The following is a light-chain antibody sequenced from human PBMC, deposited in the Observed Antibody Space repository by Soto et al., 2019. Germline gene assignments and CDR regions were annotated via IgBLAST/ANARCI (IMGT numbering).Light chain of an antibody. J-gene: IGLJ1*01. CDR1: SSNIGSNT. CDR3: QSYDSSLGGFV. CDR2: SNN. V-gene: IGLV1-44*01. Sequence: QSVLTQPPSASGTPGQRVTISCSGSSSNIGSNTVNWYQQLPGTAPKLLIYSNNQRPSGVPDRFSGSKSGTSASLAISGLQSEDEADYYCQSYDSSLGGFVFGTGTKVTVL.